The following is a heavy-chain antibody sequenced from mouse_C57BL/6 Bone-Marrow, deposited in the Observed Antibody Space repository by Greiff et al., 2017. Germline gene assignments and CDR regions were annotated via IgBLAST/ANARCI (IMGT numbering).Heavy chain of an antibody. CDR2: IYPGSGNT. CDR1: GYSFTSYY. Sequence: QVQLQQSGPELVKPGASVKISCKASGYSFTSYYIHWVKQRPGQGLEWIGWIYPGSGNTKYNEKFKGKATLTADPSSSTAYMQLSSLTSEDSAVYYGARHCYEYDPAWFDDWGQGTLVTVSA. J-gene: IGHJ3*01. V-gene: IGHV1-66*01. D-gene: IGHD2-4*01. CDR3: ARHCYEYDPAWFDD.